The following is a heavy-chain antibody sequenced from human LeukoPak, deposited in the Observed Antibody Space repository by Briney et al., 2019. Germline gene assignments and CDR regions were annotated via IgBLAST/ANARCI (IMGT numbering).Heavy chain of an antibody. J-gene: IGHJ3*02. CDR2: ISNSGTT. D-gene: IGHD2-21*02. V-gene: IGHV4-31*11. CDR3: ARDVVVTSSPDAFDI. CDR1: GDSVSSGGYY. Sequence: EASQTLSLTCAVSGDSVSSGGYYWTWIPQHPGKGLEWIGYISNSGTTSYSPSLKSRVSISVDTSNNQFPLRLSSVTAADTAVYYCARDVVVTSSPDAFDIWGQGTMVTVSS.